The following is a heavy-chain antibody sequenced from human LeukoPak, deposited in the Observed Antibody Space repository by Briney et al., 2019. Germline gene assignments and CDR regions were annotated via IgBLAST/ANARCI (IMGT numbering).Heavy chain of an antibody. CDR3: ARLLYYYDSSGYYRGTPYYFDY. D-gene: IGHD3-22*01. CDR1: GFTFSSYW. V-gene: IGHV3-74*01. Sequence: GGSLRLSCAASGFTFSSYWMHWVRQAPGKGLVWVSRINSDGSSTSYADSVKGRFTISRDNAKNTLYLQMNSLRAEDTAVYYCARLLYYYDSSGYYRGTPYYFDYWGQGTLVTVSS. J-gene: IGHJ4*02. CDR2: INSDGSST.